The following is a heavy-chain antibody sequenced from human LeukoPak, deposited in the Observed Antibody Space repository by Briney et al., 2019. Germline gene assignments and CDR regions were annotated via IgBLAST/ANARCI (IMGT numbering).Heavy chain of an antibody. CDR3: ARDKNPGIAAD. V-gene: IGHV3-21*01. CDR2: ISSSTSYI. J-gene: IGHJ4*02. D-gene: IGHD6-13*01. Sequence: GGSLRLSCAASGFTFSSYSMNWVRQAPGKGLEWVSSISSSTSYIYYADSVKGRFTISRDNAKNSLYLQMNSLRAEDTAVYYCARDKNPGIAADWGQGTLVTVSS. CDR1: GFTFSSYS.